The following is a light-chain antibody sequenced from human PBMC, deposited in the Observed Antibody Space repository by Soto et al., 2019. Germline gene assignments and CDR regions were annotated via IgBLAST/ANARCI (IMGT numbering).Light chain of an antibody. Sequence: EIVLTQSPGTLSLSPGERATLSCRASQSVSSNLAWYQQKPGQAPRLLIYVTSTRATGIPARFSGSGSGTDFTLTISTLQSEDFAVYYCQQYNKWPLTFGGGTKVEIK. J-gene: IGKJ4*01. CDR3: QQYNKWPLT. V-gene: IGKV3-15*01. CDR2: VTS. CDR1: QSVSSN.